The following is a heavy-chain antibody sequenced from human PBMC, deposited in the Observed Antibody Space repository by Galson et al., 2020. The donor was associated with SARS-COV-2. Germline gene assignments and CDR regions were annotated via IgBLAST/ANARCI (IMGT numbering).Heavy chain of an antibody. CDR3: ARDTTDSSGYYAVLSWFDP. CDR1: GGSISSSSYY. V-gene: IGHV4-39*07. CDR2: IYYSGST. D-gene: IGHD3-22*01. Sequence: SETLSLTCTVSGGSISSSSYYWGWIRQPPGKGLEWIGSIYYSGSTYYNPSLKSRVTISADTSKNQFSLKLSSVTAADPAVYYCARDTTDSSGYYAVLSWFDPWGQGTLVTVSS. J-gene: IGHJ5*02.